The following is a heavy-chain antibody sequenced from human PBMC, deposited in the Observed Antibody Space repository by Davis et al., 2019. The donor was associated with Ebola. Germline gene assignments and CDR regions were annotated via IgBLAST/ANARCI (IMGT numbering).Heavy chain of an antibody. CDR2: ISYDGSDK. CDR1: GFTFSSYG. CDR3: ARGGQISDY. V-gene: IGHV3-30*03. J-gene: IGHJ4*02. Sequence: GGSLRLSCAASGFTFSSYGMHWVRQAPGKGLEWVAVISYDGSDKYYADSVKGRFTISRDNAKNSLYLQMNSLRAEDTAVFYCARGGQISDYWGQGTLVTVSS.